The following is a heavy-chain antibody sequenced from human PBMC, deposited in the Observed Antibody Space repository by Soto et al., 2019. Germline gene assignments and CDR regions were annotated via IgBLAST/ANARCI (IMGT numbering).Heavy chain of an antibody. J-gene: IGHJ6*02. CDR2: ISGSGGST. Sequence: LRLSCAASGFTFSSYAMSWVRQAPGKGLGWVSAISGSGGSTYYADSVRGRFTISRDNSKNTLYLQMNSLRAEDTAVYYCAKDSRIAARPRYYYGMDVWGQGTTVTVSS. CDR1: GFTFSSYA. D-gene: IGHD6-6*01. V-gene: IGHV3-23*01. CDR3: AKDSRIAARPRYYYGMDV.